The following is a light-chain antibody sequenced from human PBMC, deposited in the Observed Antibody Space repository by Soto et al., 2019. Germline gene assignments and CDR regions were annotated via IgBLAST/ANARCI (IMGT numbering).Light chain of an antibody. CDR2: EAS. V-gene: IGKV3-11*01. CDR1: QSVSSY. J-gene: IGKJ3*01. Sequence: EIVLTQSPATLSLSPGERATLSCRASQSVSSYLAWYQQKPGQAPRLLIYEASNRATGIPARFSGSGSGTDSTLTISRLEPEDFAVYYCQQRSNWPTFGLGTKVDIK. CDR3: QQRSNWPT.